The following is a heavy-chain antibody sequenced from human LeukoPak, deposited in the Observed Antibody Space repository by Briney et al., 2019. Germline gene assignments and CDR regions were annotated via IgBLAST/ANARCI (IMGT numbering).Heavy chain of an antibody. Sequence: SETLSLTCTVSGGSISSYYWSWIRQPPGKGLEWIGYIYHSGSTYYNPSLKSRVTISVDRSKNQFSLKLSSVTAADTAVYYCAIPYSSYGYWGQGTLVTVSS. CDR3: AIPYSSYGY. D-gene: IGHD6-6*01. J-gene: IGHJ4*02. V-gene: IGHV4-59*12. CDR1: GGSISSYY. CDR2: IYHSGST.